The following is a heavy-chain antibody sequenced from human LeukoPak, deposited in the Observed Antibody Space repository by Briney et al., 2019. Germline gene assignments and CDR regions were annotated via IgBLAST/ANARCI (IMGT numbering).Heavy chain of an antibody. CDR3: AREGVLLWFGELLFWWFDP. CDR1: GGSISSYY. Sequence: SETLSLTCTVSGGSISSYYWSWIRQPPGKGLEWIGYIYYSGSTNYNPSLKSRVTISVDTSKNQFSLKLSSVTAADTAVYYCAREGVLLWFGELLFWWFDPWGQGTLVTVSS. V-gene: IGHV4-59*01. D-gene: IGHD3-10*01. J-gene: IGHJ5*02. CDR2: IYYSGST.